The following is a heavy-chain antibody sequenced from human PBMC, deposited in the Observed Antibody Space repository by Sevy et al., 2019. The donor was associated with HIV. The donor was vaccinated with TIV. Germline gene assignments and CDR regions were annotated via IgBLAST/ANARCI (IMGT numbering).Heavy chain of an antibody. Sequence: GGSLRLSCAASGFTFSSYSMNWVRQAPGKGLEWVSSISSSSSYIYYADSVKGRFTISRDNAKNSLYLQMNSLRAEDTAGYYCARADYDSSGYYFDYWGQGTLVTVSS. V-gene: IGHV3-21*01. D-gene: IGHD3-22*01. CDR2: ISSSSSYI. CDR3: ARADYDSSGYYFDY. J-gene: IGHJ4*02. CDR1: GFTFSSYS.